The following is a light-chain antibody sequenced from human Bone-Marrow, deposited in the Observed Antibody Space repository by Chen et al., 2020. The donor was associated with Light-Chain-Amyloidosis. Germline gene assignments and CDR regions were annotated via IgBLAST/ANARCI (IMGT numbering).Light chain of an antibody. CDR2: EVT. V-gene: IGLV2-14*01. Sequence: QSALTQPASVSGSPGQSITISCTGTSSDVGGDNHVSWYQQHPDKAPKLMIYEVTNRPSWVPARFSGSKSDKTASLTISGLQTEYEADYCCSSYTITNTLVFGSGTRVTVL. CDR3: SSYTITNTLV. J-gene: IGLJ1*01. CDR1: SSDVGGDNH.